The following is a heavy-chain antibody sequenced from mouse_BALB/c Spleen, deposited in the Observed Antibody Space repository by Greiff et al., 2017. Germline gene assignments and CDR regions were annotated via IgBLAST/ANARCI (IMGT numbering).Heavy chain of an antibody. J-gene: IGHJ4*01. Sequence: EVQLQQSGAELVKPGASVKLSCTASGFNIKDTYMHWVKQRPEQGLEWIGRIDPANGNTKYDPKFQGKATITADTSSNTAYLQLSSLTSEDTAVYYFARDYGSSYGWAMDYWGQGTSVTVSS. CDR1: GFNIKDTY. CDR3: ARDYGSSYGWAMDY. CDR2: IDPANGNT. V-gene: IGHV14-3*02. D-gene: IGHD1-1*01.